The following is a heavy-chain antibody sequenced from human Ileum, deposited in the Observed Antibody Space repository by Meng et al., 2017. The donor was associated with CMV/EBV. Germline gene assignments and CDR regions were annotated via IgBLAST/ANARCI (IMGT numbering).Heavy chain of an antibody. Sequence: ASVKVSCKASGYTFTSYGISWVRQAPGQGLEWMGWISAYNGNTNYAQKLQGRVTMTTDTSTSAAYMELRSLRSDDTAVYYCARGREYSSSWYSGAEYWGQGTLVTVSS. CDR3: ARGREYSSSWYSGAEY. CDR1: GYTFTSYG. CDR2: ISAYNGNT. D-gene: IGHD6-13*01. J-gene: IGHJ4*02. V-gene: IGHV1-18*01.